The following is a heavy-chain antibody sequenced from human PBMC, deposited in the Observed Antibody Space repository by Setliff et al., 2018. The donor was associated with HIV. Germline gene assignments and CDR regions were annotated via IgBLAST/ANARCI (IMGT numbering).Heavy chain of an antibody. CDR2: IYHSGRA. CDR1: GGSISSNW. CDR3: ARSITMVRGSVMTGGAFDV. J-gene: IGHJ3*01. D-gene: IGHD3-10*01. V-gene: IGHV4-4*02. Sequence: PSETLSLTCTVSGGSISSNWWSWVRQPPGKGLEWIGSIYHSGRAYYKPSLKSRLTISVDTSKNKLSLKLTSVTAADTAKYYCARSITMVRGSVMTGGAFDVWGQGAEVTVSS.